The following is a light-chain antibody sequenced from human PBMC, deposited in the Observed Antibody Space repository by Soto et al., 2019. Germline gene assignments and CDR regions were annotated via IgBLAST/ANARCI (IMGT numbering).Light chain of an antibody. CDR2: DDS. CDR1: QSISRW. Sequence: DIQMTQSASTLSASVGDSVTITCLASQSISRWLAWYQQKPGRAPKILISDDSSLDSGVPSRLSGSGSGKEFTITISSPQPDDFATYYCQQYNNYSKTFGRVTKVDIK. CDR3: QQYNNYSKT. J-gene: IGKJ1*01. V-gene: IGKV1-5*01.